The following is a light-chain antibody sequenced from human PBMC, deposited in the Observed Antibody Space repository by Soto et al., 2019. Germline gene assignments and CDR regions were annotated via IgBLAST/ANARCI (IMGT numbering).Light chain of an antibody. CDR2: DAS. J-gene: IGKJ1*01. Sequence: EIVLTQTPATLSLSPGERDTLSCRASQSVSSYLAWYQQKPGQAPRLLIYDASNRATGIPARFSGSGSGTDFTLTISSLEPEDFAVYYCQQRSNWPPTFGQGTNVEIK. CDR3: QQRSNWPPT. V-gene: IGKV3-11*01. CDR1: QSVSSY.